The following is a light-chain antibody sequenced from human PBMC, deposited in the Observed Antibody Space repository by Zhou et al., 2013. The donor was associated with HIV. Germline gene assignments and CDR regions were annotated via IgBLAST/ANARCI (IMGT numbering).Light chain of an antibody. CDR1: QTITTY. CDR3: QQSYTTPRT. Sequence: DIRLTQSPSSLSASVRDRVTITCRASQTITTYLNWYQQKPGKAPKLLIYDASNLETGVPSRFSGSGSGTDFTFTISSLQPEDFATYYCQQSYTTPRTFGQGTKVEIK. J-gene: IGKJ1*01. CDR2: DAS. V-gene: IGKV1-39*01.